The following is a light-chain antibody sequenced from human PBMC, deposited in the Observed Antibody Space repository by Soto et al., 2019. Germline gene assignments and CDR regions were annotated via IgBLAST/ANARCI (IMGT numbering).Light chain of an antibody. CDR2: KAS. CDR1: QSIRSW. CDR3: QQSFT. Sequence: DIQMTQSPSTLSASVGDRVTITCRASQSIRSWLAWYQQKPGKATKLLSYKASSLESGVPSRVSGSGSGTEFTLTISSLQADYFAAYYCQQSFTFVPGIKVDIK. V-gene: IGKV1-5*03. J-gene: IGKJ3*01.